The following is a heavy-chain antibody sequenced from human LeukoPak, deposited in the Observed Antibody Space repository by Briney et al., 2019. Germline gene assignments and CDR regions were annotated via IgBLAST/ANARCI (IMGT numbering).Heavy chain of an antibody. CDR2: IYYSGST. CDR1: GGSISSSSHS. V-gene: IGHV4-39*07. Sequence: SETLSLTCSVSGGSISSSSHSWGWIRQSPGKGLEWIGSIYYSGSTFYNPSLKSRVTISVDRSKNQFSLKLSSVTAADTAVYFCARGPYSYDSSGAFDIWGQGTMVTVSS. J-gene: IGHJ3*02. D-gene: IGHD3-22*01. CDR3: ARGPYSYDSSGAFDI.